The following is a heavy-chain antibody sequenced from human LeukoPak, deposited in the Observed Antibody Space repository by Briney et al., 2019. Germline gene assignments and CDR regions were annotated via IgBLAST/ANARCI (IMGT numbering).Heavy chain of an antibody. CDR2: NYYSGST. J-gene: IGHJ4*02. D-gene: IGHD3-16*01. V-gene: IGHV4-59*08. Sequence: SETLSLTCTVSGGSISSYYWSWIRQPPGKGLGWIGYNYYSGSTNYNPSLKSRVTISVDTSKNQFSLKLSSVTATDTAVYYCARPGDWFGDFDYWGQGTMVTVSS. CDR3: ARPGDWFGDFDY. CDR1: GGSISSYY.